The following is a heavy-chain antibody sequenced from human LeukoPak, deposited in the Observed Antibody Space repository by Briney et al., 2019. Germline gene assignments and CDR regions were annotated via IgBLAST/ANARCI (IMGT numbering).Heavy chain of an antibody. Sequence: SVKVSCKASGGTFSSYAISWVRQAPGQGLEWMGGIIPIFGTANYAQKFQGRVTITADESTSTAYMELSSLRSEDTAVYYCAREWIAVAGLAGTLFDYWGQGTLVTVSS. CDR1: GGTFSSYA. CDR3: AREWIAVAGLAGTLFDY. J-gene: IGHJ4*02. V-gene: IGHV1-69*13. CDR2: IIPIFGTA. D-gene: IGHD6-19*01.